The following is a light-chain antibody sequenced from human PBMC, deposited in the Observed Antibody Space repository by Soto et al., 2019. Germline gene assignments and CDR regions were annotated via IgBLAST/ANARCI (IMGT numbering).Light chain of an antibody. CDR1: QSVRGY. V-gene: IGKV3-20*01. CDR3: QQYGSSRT. CDR2: DAS. J-gene: IGKJ1*01. Sequence: EIVLTQSPATLSLSPGERATLSCRASQSVRGYLAWYQQKPGQAPRLLIYDASNRATGIPDRFSGSGSGTDFTLTISRLEPEDSAVYYCQQYGSSRTFGQGTKVDIK.